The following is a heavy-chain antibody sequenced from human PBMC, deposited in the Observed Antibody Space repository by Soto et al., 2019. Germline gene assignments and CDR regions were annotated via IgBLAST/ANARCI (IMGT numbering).Heavy chain of an antibody. J-gene: IGHJ4*02. CDR2: TYYRSGWFY. Sequence: QVELQQSGPGLVQPSQTLSLTCAVSGDSVSNNRDAWNWIRQSPSRGLEWRGRTYYRSGWFYHYPESLEGRITITVDTSKNPFSLQLISATPEATAVYYCARVPPSSASILDYWGQGSLVTVSS. D-gene: IGHD2-2*01. CDR3: ARVPPSSASILDY. CDR1: GDSVSNNRDA. V-gene: IGHV6-1*01.